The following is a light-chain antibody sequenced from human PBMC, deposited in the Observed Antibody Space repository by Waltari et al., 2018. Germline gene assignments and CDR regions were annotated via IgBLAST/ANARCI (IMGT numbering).Light chain of an antibody. Sequence: QSALTQPASVSGSPGQSITLSCTGSSTDVGAHNFVSWYQQHPGKVPNLILYDVGHRPSGISHRFSASKSGNTASLTISGLQEEDEGEYYCSSYTTSTTLLFGTGTRLTVL. J-gene: IGLJ1*01. CDR1: STDVGAHNF. CDR2: DVG. V-gene: IGLV2-14*01. CDR3: SSYTTSTTLL.